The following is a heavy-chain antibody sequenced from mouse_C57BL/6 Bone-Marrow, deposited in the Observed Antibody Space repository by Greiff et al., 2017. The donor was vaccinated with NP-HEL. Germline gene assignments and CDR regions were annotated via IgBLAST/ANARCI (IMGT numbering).Heavy chain of an antibody. CDR3: ARERMVTPFAY. Sequence: EVHLVESGGGLVKPGGSLKLSCAASGFTFSSYAMSWVRQTPEKRLEWVATISDGGSYTYYPDNVKGRFTISRDNAKNNLYLQMSHLKSEDTAMYYCARERMVTPFAYWGQGTLVTVSA. D-gene: IGHD2-3*01. CDR2: ISDGGSYT. J-gene: IGHJ3*01. CDR1: GFTFSSYA. V-gene: IGHV5-4*01.